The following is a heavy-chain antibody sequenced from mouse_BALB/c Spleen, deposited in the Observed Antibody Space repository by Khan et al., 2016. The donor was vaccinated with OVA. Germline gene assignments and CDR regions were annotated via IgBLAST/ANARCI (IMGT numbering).Heavy chain of an antibody. V-gene: IGHV1-9*01. D-gene: IGHD1-1*01. Sequence: QVQLKQSGAELMKPGASVKISCKATGYTFSSYWIEWVKQRPGHGLEWIGEILPRTGSANYNEKFKGKATFTADTSSKTAYMHLSSLTSEDSAVYYCARGYFFDYWGQGTTLTVSS. CDR1: GYTFSSYW. J-gene: IGHJ2*01. CDR2: ILPRTGSA. CDR3: ARGYFFDY.